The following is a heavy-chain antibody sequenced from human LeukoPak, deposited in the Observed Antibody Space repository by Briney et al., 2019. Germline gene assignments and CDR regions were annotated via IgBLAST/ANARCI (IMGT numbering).Heavy chain of an antibody. CDR1: GFTFSSYS. D-gene: IGHD3-3*01. Sequence: GGSLRLSCAASGFTFSSYSMNWVRQAPGKGLEWVSSISSSSSYIYYADSVKGRFTISRDNAKNSLYLQMNSLRAEDTAVYYCANPGREYDFWSGYYTYWGQGTLVTVSS. CDR3: ANPGREYDFWSGYYTY. CDR2: ISSSSSYI. V-gene: IGHV3-21*01. J-gene: IGHJ4*02.